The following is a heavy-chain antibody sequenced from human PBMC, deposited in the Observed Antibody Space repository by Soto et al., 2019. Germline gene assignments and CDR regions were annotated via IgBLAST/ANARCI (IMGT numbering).Heavy chain of an antibody. CDR3: ASYGVYCSGGSCYRRTFDY. D-gene: IGHD2-15*01. Sequence: EVQLVESGGGLVQPGGSLRLSCEASGFTFSTYWMSWVRQAPGKGLEWVADIKQDGSEKKYVDSVKGRFTISRDNAKNSLYLQMDSLRAEDTAVYYCASYGVYCSGGSCYRRTFDYWGQGTLVTVSS. CDR2: IKQDGSEK. V-gene: IGHV3-7*01. CDR1: GFTFSTYW. J-gene: IGHJ4*02.